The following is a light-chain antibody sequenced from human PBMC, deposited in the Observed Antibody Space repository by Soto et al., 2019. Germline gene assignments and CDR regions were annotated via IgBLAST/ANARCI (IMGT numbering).Light chain of an antibody. J-gene: IGLJ3*02. CDR1: SSNIGAGFD. Sequence: QSVLTQPPSVSGAPGQRVTISCTGSSSNIGAGFDVHWYHQIAGTAPKLLIYGNSNRPSGVPDRFSGSKSGTSASLAINGLQAEDEADYYCQSYDSSLSRRWVFGGGTKVTVL. CDR3: QSYDSSLSRRWV. V-gene: IGLV1-40*01. CDR2: GNS.